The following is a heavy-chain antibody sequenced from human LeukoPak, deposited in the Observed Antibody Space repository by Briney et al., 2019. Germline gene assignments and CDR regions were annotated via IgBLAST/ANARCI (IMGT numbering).Heavy chain of an antibody. J-gene: IGHJ4*02. V-gene: IGHV3-64*01. Sequence: GGSLSLSCAASVFTFSNYSTHWVRQAPGKGLEYVSAISSNGGSTYYANSVKGRFNISRDNSKNTLYHQMGSLRPEDMAVYYCAMSASGGWDADEWGQGTLVTVSS. CDR3: AMSASGGWDADE. D-gene: IGHD6-19*01. CDR1: VFTFSNYS. CDR2: ISSNGGST.